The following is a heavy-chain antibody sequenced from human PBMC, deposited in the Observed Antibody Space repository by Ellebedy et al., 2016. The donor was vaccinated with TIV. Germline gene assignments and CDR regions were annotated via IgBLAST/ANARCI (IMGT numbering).Heavy chain of an antibody. Sequence: SETLSLTCTVSGDSISSSYWSWIRQPPGKGLEWIGYIYSSGSTHCNPSLKSRVTISVDTSKNQFSLKLNSVTAADTAVYYCARTFTETLGGWSTHWVLDYWGQGTLVTASS. CDR2: IYSSGST. V-gene: IGHV4-59*01. D-gene: IGHD2-2*01. CDR1: GDSISSSY. J-gene: IGHJ4*02. CDR3: ARTFTETLGGWSTHWVLDY.